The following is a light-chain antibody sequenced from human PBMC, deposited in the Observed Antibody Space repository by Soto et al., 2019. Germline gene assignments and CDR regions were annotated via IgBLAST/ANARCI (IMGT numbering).Light chain of an antibody. Sequence: EIVLTQSPGTLSLSPGERASLSCRASQSVARAYLAWYQHKPGQAPRLLIFGASSRATGIPDRFSGSGSGTDFTLTISRLEPEDYAVYYCQQYGASRWTFGQGTKVEAK. CDR2: GAS. V-gene: IGKV3-20*01. CDR1: QSVARAY. CDR3: QQYGASRWT. J-gene: IGKJ1*01.